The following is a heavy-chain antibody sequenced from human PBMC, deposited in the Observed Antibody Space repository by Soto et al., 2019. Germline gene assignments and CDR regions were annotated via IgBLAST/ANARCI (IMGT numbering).Heavy chain of an antibody. D-gene: IGHD3-3*01. J-gene: IGHJ4*02. V-gene: IGHV1-2*02. CDR3: ARVAYYDFWSGYYYFDY. CDR1: GYTFTDYY. CDR2: INPNSGGT. Sequence: ASVKVSCKASGYTFTDYYMHWVRPAPGQGLEWMGWINPNSGGTNYAQKFQGRVTMTRDTSISTAYMELSRLRSDDTAVYYCARVAYYDFWSGYYYFDYWGQGTLVTVSS.